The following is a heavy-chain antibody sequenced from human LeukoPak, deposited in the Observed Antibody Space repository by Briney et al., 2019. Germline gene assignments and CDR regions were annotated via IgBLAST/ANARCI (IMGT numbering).Heavy chain of an antibody. CDR2: INPNSGVT. D-gene: IGHD3-3*01. J-gene: IGHJ6*03. CDR3: ARDTPSDFWSGYGGYYYYMDV. CDR1: GYSLSGYY. V-gene: IGHV1-2*02. Sequence: ASVKVSCKASGYSLSGYYMHWVRQAPGQGLEWMGWINPNSGVTNYAQKFQGRVTMTRDTSISTAYMELSRLRSDDTAVYYCARDTPSDFWSGYGGYYYYMDVWGKGTTVTVSS.